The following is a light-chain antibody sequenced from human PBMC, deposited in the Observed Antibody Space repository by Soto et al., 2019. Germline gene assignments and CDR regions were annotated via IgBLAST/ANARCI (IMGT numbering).Light chain of an antibody. CDR3: QQYNYWPS. V-gene: IGKV3-15*01. CDR2: GAS. Sequence: EIVMTQSPATLSVSPGERAALSCRASQSVSSNLAWYQQKPGQAPRLLIYGASTRAPGIPARVSGIGSGTEFTLTISSLQPEDFAFYYCQQYNYWPSFGQGTKLEIK. J-gene: IGKJ2*01. CDR1: QSVSSN.